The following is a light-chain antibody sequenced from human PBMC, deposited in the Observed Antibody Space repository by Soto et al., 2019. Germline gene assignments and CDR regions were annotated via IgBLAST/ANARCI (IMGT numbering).Light chain of an antibody. J-gene: IGKJ4*01. CDR2: DAS. CDR1: HDVSRN. CDR3: QQYNSMLS. Sequence: DIQMTQSPSSLSASEGVRVTITCQSSHDVSRNLNWFQQKPGEAPQLLIYDASNLERGVPSRFSGSWSGTDFNLTISSLQPEDVAIYYCQQYNSMLSFGGGTEVDIK. V-gene: IGKV1-33*01.